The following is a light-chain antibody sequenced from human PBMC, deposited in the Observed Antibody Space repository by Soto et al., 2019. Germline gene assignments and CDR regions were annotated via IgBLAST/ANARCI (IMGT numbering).Light chain of an antibody. CDR2: GAS. Sequence: DIQLTQSPSFLSASVGDKVTITCLASQAISRSLAWYQQNPGKAPKLLIYGASTLQSGVPSRFSGSGSGTEFTLTIGSLQPEDFATYYCQQLNSYPLTFGGGAKVEMK. V-gene: IGKV1-9*01. CDR1: QAISRS. CDR3: QQLNSYPLT. J-gene: IGKJ4*01.